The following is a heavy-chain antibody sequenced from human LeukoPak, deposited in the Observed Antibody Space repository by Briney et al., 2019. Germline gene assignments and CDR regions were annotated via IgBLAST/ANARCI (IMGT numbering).Heavy chain of an antibody. J-gene: IGHJ4*02. Sequence: SETLSLTCTVSGGSVSSGSYYWNWIRQPPGKGLEWIGCIYYSGSTKYNPSLKSRVTILVDTSKNQFSLKLSSVTASDTAVYYCARGGVTMVRGVIRAPFDYWGQGTLVTVSS. D-gene: IGHD3-10*01. CDR1: GGSVSSGSYY. CDR2: IYYSGST. V-gene: IGHV4-61*01. CDR3: ARGGVTMVRGVIRAPFDY.